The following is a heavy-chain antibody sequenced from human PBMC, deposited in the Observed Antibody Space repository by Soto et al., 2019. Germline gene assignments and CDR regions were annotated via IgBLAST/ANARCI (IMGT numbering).Heavy chain of an antibody. J-gene: IGHJ5*02. V-gene: IGHV4-30-4*01. CDR3: ARRHGYRVNNWFDP. Sequence: SETLSLTCTVSGGSISSGDYYWSWIRQPPGKGLEWIGYIYYSGSTYYNPSLKSRVTISVDTSKNQFSLKLSSVTAADTAVYYCARRHGYRVNNWFDPWGQGTLVTVSS. CDR2: IYYSGST. CDR1: GGSISSGDYY. D-gene: IGHD5-18*01.